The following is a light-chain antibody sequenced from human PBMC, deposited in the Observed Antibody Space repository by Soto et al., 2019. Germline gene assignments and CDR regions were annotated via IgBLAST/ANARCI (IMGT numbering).Light chain of an antibody. CDR1: QSVSSSD. V-gene: IGKV3-20*01. Sequence: EIVLTQSPGTLSLSPGERATLSCRASQSVSSSDLAWYQQKPGQAPRLLIFGASSRATGSPDRFSGSGSGTDFTLTISRLQPEDCAVDYCQQYGSAPSEPSGQ. CDR2: GAS. J-gene: IGKJ1*01. CDR3: QQYGSAPSEP.